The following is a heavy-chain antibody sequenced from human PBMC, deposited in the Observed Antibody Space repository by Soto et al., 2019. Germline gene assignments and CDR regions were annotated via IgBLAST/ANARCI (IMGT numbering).Heavy chain of an antibody. CDR1: GGSISSGGYY. CDR2: IYYSGST. Sequence: SETLSLTCTVSGGSISSGGYYWSWIRQHPGKGLEWIGYIYYSGSTYYNPSLKSRVTISVDTSKNQFSLKPSSVTAADTAVYYCARGPAPVVPAAFSFDPWGQGTLVTVSS. V-gene: IGHV4-31*03. J-gene: IGHJ5*02. D-gene: IGHD2-2*01. CDR3: ARGPAPVVPAAFSFDP.